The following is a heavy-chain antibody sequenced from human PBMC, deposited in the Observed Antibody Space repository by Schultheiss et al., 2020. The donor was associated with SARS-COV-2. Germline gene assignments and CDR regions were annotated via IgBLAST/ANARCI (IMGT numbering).Heavy chain of an antibody. J-gene: IGHJ4*02. CDR3: AASVRYQLLYDY. CDR1: GGSISSYY. D-gene: IGHD2-2*01. Sequence: SETLSLTCTVSGGSISSYYWSWIRQPAGKGLEWIGSIYHSGSTYYNPSLKSRVTISVDRSKNQFSLKLSSVTAADTAVYYCAASVRYQLLYDYWGQGTLVTVSS. V-gene: IGHV4-4*07. CDR2: IYHSGST.